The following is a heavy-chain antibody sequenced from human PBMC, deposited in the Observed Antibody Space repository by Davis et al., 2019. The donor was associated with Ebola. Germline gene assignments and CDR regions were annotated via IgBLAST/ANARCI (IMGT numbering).Heavy chain of an antibody. J-gene: IGHJ6*04. CDR2: IYYSGST. V-gene: IGHV4-59*01. CDR1: GGSISSYY. Sequence: SETLSLTCTVSGGSISSYYWSWIRQPPGKGLEWIGYIYYSGSTNYNPSLKSRVTISVDTSKNQFSLKLSSVTAADTAIYYCARFNLYNSAASGAMDVWGKGTTVTVSS. CDR3: ARFNLYNSAASGAMDV. D-gene: IGHD5-24*01.